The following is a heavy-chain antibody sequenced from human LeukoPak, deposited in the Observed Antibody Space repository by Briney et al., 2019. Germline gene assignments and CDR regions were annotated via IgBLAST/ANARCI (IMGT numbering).Heavy chain of an antibody. CDR1: GFTFNKNA. J-gene: IGHJ6*02. V-gene: IGHV3-23*01. Sequence: GGSLRLSCAASGFTFNKNAMSWVRQAPGKGLEWVSAMSGSGDSSYYADSVKGRFTNSRDISKNTLYLQMNSLGVEDTAVYYCARDQYGVMDVWGQGTTVTVSS. D-gene: IGHD2-2*01. CDR2: MSGSGDSS. CDR3: ARDQYGVMDV.